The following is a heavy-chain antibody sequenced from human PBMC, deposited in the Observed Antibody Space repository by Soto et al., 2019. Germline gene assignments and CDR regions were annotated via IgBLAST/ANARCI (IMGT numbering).Heavy chain of an antibody. CDR1: GYSFTSYW. J-gene: IGHJ6*02. Sequence: LGESLKISCKGSGYSFTSYWISWVRQMPGKGLEWMGRIDPSDSYTNYSPSFQGHVTISADKSISTAYLQWSSLKASDTAMYYCARHGYSSSHPPPQYGMDVWGQGTTVTVSS. V-gene: IGHV5-10-1*01. CDR2: IDPSDSYT. D-gene: IGHD6-6*01. CDR3: ARHGYSSSHPPPQYGMDV.